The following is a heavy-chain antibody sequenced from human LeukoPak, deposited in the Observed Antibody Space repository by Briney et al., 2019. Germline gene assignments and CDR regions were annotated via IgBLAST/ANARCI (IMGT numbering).Heavy chain of an antibody. CDR1: GFTVSSNY. Sequence: PGGSLRLSCAASGFTVSSNYMSWVRQAPGKGLEWVSVIYSGGSTYYADSVKGRFTISRDNSKNTLYLQVNSLRAEDTAVYYCARVIAAAGPFDYWGQGTLVTVSS. J-gene: IGHJ4*02. D-gene: IGHD6-13*01. CDR3: ARVIAAAGPFDY. V-gene: IGHV3-66*01. CDR2: IYSGGST.